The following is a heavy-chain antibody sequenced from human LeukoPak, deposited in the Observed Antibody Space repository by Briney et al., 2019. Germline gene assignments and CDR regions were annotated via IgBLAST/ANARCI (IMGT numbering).Heavy chain of an antibody. CDR1: GGSISSGSYY. D-gene: IGHD2-15*01. V-gene: IGHV4-61*02. CDR3: ARGLTYCTGGTCSCYFDY. Sequence: SQTLSLTCTVSGGSISSGSYYWNWIRQPAGKGLEWIGRIYTSGSTNYSPSLKSRVTVSVDTSKNQFPLKVSSLTAADTAVYYCARGLTYCTGGTCSCYFDYWGQGTLVTVSS. CDR2: IYTSGST. J-gene: IGHJ4*02.